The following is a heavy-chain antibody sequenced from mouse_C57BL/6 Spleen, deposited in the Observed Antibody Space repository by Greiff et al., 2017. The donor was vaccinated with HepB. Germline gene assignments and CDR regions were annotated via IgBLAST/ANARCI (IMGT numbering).Heavy chain of an antibody. Sequence: VQLQESGPGLVAPSQSLSITCTVSGFSLTSYGVHWVRQPPGKGLEWLVVIWSDGSTTYNSALKSRLSISKDNSKSQVFLKMNSLQTDDTAMYYCARHGSNYPYYAMDYWGQGTSVTVSS. J-gene: IGHJ4*01. D-gene: IGHD2-5*01. CDR2: IWSDGST. CDR1: GFSLTSYG. V-gene: IGHV2-6-1*01. CDR3: ARHGSNYPYYAMDY.